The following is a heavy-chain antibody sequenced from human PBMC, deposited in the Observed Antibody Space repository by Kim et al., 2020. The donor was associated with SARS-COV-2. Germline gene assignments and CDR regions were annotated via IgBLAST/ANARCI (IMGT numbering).Heavy chain of an antibody. CDR2: ISWDGGST. CDR3: AKDSPDSYGNVFHY. Sequence: GGSLRLSCAASGFTFDDYTMHWVRQAPGKGLELISLISWDGGSTFYADSVKGRFTISRDNSKYSLYLQMNSLGTEDTAFYYCAKDSPDSYGNVFHYWGQG. J-gene: IGHJ4*02. D-gene: IGHD5-18*01. CDR1: GFTFDDYT. V-gene: IGHV3-43*01.